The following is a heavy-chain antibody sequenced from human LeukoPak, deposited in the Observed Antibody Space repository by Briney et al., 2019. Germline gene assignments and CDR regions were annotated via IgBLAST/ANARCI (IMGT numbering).Heavy chain of an antibody. CDR3: ARTTGDRYYYYYMDV. D-gene: IGHD7-27*01. CDR2: IYYSGST. Sequence: SETLSLTCTVSGGSISSYYWSWIRQPPGKGLEWIGYIYYSGSTNYNPSLRSRVTISVDSSKNQFSLKLRSVTAADTAVYYCARTTGDRYYYYYMDVWGKGTTVTISS. J-gene: IGHJ6*03. V-gene: IGHV4-59*01. CDR1: GGSISSYY.